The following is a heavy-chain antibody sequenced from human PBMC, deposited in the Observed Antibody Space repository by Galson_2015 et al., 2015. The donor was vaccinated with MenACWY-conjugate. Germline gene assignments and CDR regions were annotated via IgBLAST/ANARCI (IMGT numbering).Heavy chain of an antibody. V-gene: IGHV5-51*01. CDR1: GYSFPNYW. CDR2: IDPVDSNT. D-gene: IGHD1-26*01. Sequence: QSGAEVTKPGESLKISCKGTGYSFPNYWIAWVRQMPGKGLEWMGLIDPVDSNTRYSPSFQGQVTISADKSISTAYLQWTSLRASDTAMYYCARHPPGGRGMDVWGQGTTVTVSS. CDR3: ARHPPGGRGMDV. J-gene: IGHJ6*02.